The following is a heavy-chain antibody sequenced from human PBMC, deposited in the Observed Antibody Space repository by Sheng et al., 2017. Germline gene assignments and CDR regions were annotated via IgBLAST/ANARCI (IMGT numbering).Heavy chain of an antibody. CDR1: GASFVHW. CDR3: VRENWVFDY. D-gene: IGHD7-27*01. Sequence: EVQLVESGGGRVQPGGSLRLSCAATGASFVHWMNWVRQAPGKGLEWVAQINSDGVYNLCGLREGPIYHLPRQRQELAVSANEQSESRGHGCLYCVRENWVFDYWGQGALVIVSS. J-gene: IGHJ4*02. V-gene: IGHV3-74*01. CDR2: INSDGVY.